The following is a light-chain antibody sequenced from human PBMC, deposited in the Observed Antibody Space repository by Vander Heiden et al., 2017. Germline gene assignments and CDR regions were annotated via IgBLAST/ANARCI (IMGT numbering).Light chain of an antibody. CDR1: NIGSKS. CDR3: QVWDGSSDHVV. Sequence: SYVLPHPPSVSVAPGKTARIACGGNNIGSKSGHWYQQEPGQAPVLVIYGDSDRPSGIPERFSGSNSGNTATLTISRVEAGDEADYYCQVWDGSSDHVVFGGGTKLTVL. CDR2: GDS. J-gene: IGLJ3*02. V-gene: IGLV3-21*04.